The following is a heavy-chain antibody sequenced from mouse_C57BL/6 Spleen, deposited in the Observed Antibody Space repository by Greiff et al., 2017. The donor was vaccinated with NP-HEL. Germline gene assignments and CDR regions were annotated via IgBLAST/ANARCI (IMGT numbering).Heavy chain of an antibody. J-gene: IGHJ4*01. Sequence: QVQLKESGAELMKPGASVKLSCKATGYTFTGHWIEWVKQRPGHGLEWIGEILPGSGSTNYNEKFKGKATFTADTSSNTAYMQLSSLTTEDSAIYYCARCGIYYGNCYYAMDYWGQGTSVTVSS. V-gene: IGHV1-9*01. CDR2: ILPGSGST. D-gene: IGHD2-1*01. CDR3: ARCGIYYGNCYYAMDY. CDR1: GYTFTGHW.